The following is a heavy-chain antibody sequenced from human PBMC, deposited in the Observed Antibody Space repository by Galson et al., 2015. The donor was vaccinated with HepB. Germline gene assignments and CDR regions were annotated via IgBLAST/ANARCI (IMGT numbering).Heavy chain of an antibody. Sequence: PALVKPTQTLTLTCTFSGFSLSTSGVGVGWIRQPPGKALEWLALIYWDDDKRYSPSLKSRLTITKDTSKNQVVLTMTNMDPVDTATYYCAHTTVSFLEWIKQEDAFDIWGQGTMVTVSS. V-gene: IGHV2-5*02. D-gene: IGHD3-3*02. J-gene: IGHJ3*02. CDR2: IYWDDDK. CDR3: AHTTVSFLEWIKQEDAFDI. CDR1: GFSLSTSGVG.